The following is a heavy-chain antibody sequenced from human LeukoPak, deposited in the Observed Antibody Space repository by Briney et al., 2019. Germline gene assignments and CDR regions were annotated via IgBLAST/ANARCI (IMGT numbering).Heavy chain of an antibody. V-gene: IGHV3-53*01. CDR2: IYSGGTT. CDR3: ARWPDYFDTSRFYYGMDV. D-gene: IGHD3-22*01. Sequence: GGSLRLSCAASGFTVSSNYMNWVRQAPGKGLEWVSVIYSGGTTYYANSVKGRFTVSRDNSKNTLYLQMNSLRVEDTAVYYCARWPDYFDTSRFYYGMDVWGQGTTVTVSS. CDR1: GFTVSSNY. J-gene: IGHJ6*02.